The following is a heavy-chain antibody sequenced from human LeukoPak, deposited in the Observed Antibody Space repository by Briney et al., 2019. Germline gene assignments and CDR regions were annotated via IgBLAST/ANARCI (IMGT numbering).Heavy chain of an antibody. V-gene: IGHV3-30*02. D-gene: IGHD3-10*01. CDR2: IRYDGIHK. CDR1: GFTFNTFG. CDR3: VKDRGEF. Sequence: GGSLRLSCAASGFTFNTFGMNWVRQAPGQGLECVAFIRYDGIHKYYADSVKGRFTISRDNSKNTLYLQMNSLRVEDTAIYYCVKDRGEFWGQGTMVTVSS. J-gene: IGHJ3*01.